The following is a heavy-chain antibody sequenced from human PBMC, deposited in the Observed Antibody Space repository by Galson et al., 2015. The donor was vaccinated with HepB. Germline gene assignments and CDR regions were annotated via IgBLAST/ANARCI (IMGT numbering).Heavy chain of an antibody. J-gene: IGHJ4*02. D-gene: IGHD3-10*01. V-gene: IGHV3-23*01. CDR2: ISDSGSNT. CDR1: GFTFSSYG. Sequence: SLRLSCAASGFTFSSYGMNWVRQAPGKGLEWVSHISDSGSNTFYADSVRGRFTISRDNSENTLYLQMDSLRAEDTAVYYCAKDRMVRGPIGGFDYWGQGTLVTVSS. CDR3: AKDRMVRGPIGGFDY.